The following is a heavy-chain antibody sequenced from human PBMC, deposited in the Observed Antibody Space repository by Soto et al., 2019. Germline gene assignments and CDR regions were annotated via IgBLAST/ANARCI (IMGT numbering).Heavy chain of an antibody. V-gene: IGHV1-24*01. D-gene: IGHD3-9*01. CDR2: FDPEDGET. J-gene: IGHJ4*02. Sequence: AXVKVSCKVSGYTRTELSMPWVRQAPGKGLEWMGGFDPEDGETIYAQKFQGRVTMTEDTSTDTAYMELSSLRSEDTAVYYCATALLSPYDILTGTDYWGQGTLVTVSS. CDR3: ATALLSPYDILTGTDY. CDR1: GYTRTELS.